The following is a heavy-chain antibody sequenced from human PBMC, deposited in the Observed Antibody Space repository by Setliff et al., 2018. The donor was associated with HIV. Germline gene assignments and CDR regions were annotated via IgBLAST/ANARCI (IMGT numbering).Heavy chain of an antibody. CDR2: ISASATYI. Sequence: GGSLRLSCAASGFTFSNYSMNWVRQTPGKGLEWVSSISASATYIYYADSVKGRFTISRDNAENSLYLQMNSLRAEDTAVYYCARDNGRYFDRGWFDPWG. J-gene: IGHJ5*02. D-gene: IGHD3-9*01. V-gene: IGHV3-21*01. CDR1: GFTFSNYS. CDR3: ARDNGRYFDRGWFDP.